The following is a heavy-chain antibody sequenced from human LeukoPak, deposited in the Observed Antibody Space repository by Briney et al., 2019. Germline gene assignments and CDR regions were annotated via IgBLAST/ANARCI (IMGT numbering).Heavy chain of an antibody. J-gene: IGHJ5*02. CDR3: ARDNFPYSSSYNWFDP. Sequence: ASVKVSCKASGYTFTSYGISWVRQAPGQGLEWMGWISAYNGNTNYAQKLQGRVTITTDTSTSTAYMELRSLRSDDTAVYYCARDNFPYSSSYNWFDPWGQGTLVTVSS. CDR1: GYTFTSYG. CDR2: ISAYNGNT. D-gene: IGHD6-13*01. V-gene: IGHV1-18*01.